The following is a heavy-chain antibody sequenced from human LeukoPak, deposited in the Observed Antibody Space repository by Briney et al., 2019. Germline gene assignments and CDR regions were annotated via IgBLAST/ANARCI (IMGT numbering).Heavy chain of an antibody. Sequence: SETLSLTCTVSGGSINNYYWSWIRQPPGKGLEWIGYIYYSGTTNYNPSLKSRVTISVDTSKNQFSLKLSSVTAADTAVYYCARVATISPWYYYYMDVWGKGTTVTVSS. J-gene: IGHJ6*03. CDR3: ARVATISPWYYYYMDV. V-gene: IGHV4-59*01. CDR1: GGSINNYY. CDR2: IYYSGTT. D-gene: IGHD5-12*01.